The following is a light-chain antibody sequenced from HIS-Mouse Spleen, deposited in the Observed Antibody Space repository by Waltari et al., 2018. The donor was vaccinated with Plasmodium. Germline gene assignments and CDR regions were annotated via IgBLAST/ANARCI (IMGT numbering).Light chain of an antibody. CDR1: QSVSSY. V-gene: IGKV3-11*01. CDR3: QQRSNWPPLT. Sequence: EIVLTQSPATLSLSPGERATLSCRASQSVSSYLAWYQQKPGQAPGLLIYDASNRATGIPARFSGSGSGTDFTLTISGLEPEDFAVYYCQQRSNWPPLTFGGGTKVEIK. CDR2: DAS. J-gene: IGKJ4*01.